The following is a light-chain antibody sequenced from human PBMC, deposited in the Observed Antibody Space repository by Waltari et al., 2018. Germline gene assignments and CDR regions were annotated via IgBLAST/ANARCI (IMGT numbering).Light chain of an antibody. J-gene: IGKJ1*01. CDR2: DTS. V-gene: IGKV3-20*01. CDR1: QSVGRA. Sequence: CKASQSVGRALAWYQQKPGQASRLLIYDTSTRATCIPDRFSGSGSGTDFSLTISRVEPEDFAVYYCQMYVRLPVTFGQGTKVEVK. CDR3: QMYVRLPVT.